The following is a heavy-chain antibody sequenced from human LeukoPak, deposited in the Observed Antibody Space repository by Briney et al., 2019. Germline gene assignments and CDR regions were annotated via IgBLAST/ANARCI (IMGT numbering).Heavy chain of an antibody. Sequence: GGSLRLSCAASGFTFSSYGMHWVRQAPGKGLEWVSGISGSGDSTYYADSVKGRFSISRDNSKNTLWLQMNSLKDEDTAVYYCAKDPRAGSGWGSFDYWGQGTLVTVSS. CDR1: GFTFSSYG. J-gene: IGHJ4*02. CDR3: AKDPRAGSGWGSFDY. V-gene: IGHV3-23*01. CDR2: ISGSGDST. D-gene: IGHD6-19*01.